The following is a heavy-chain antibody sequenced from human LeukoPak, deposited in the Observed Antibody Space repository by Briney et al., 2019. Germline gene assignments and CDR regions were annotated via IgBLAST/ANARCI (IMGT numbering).Heavy chain of an antibody. J-gene: IGHJ3*02. CDR1: GFTFSSYG. V-gene: IGHV3-30*02. Sequence: GGSLRLSCAASGFTFSSYGMHWVRQAPGKGLEWVAFIRYDGSNKYYADSVKGRFTISRDNSKNTLYLQMNSLRAEDTAVYYCAKASEYYYPEDAFDIWGQGTMVTVSS. CDR3: AKASEYYYPEDAFDI. CDR2: IRYDGSNK. D-gene: IGHD3-10*01.